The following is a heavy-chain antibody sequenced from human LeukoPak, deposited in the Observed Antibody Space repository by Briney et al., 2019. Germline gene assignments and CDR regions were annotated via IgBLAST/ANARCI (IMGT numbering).Heavy chain of an antibody. CDR3: ATDDGTTGLPGY. CDR2: IWYDGTIK. J-gene: IGHJ4*02. D-gene: IGHD1-14*01. Sequence: GGSLRLSCEASGFTFTTYGMHWVRQAPGKGLEWVAVIWYDGTIKDYADSAKGRFTISRDNSNNTLYLQMSSLRADDTAAYYCATDDGTTGLPGYWGQGTLVTVSS. V-gene: IGHV3-33*01. CDR1: GFTFTTYG.